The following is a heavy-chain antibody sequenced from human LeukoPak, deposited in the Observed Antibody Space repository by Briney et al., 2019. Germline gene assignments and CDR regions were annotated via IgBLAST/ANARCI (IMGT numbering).Heavy chain of an antibody. V-gene: IGHV3-53*01. Sequence: GGYLRLSCAASGFTVSSHHMSWVRQAPGKGLEWVSAIFSNDNTYYIDSVKGRFTISRDNSKNTVYLQVNSLRTEDTAMYYCAKNHQNPGYFDLWGRGTLVTVSS. CDR2: IFSNDNT. J-gene: IGHJ2*01. CDR3: AKNHQNPGYFDL. CDR1: GFTVSSHH.